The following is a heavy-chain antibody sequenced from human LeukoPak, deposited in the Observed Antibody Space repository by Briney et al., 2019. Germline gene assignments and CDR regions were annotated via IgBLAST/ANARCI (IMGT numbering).Heavy chain of an antibody. CDR3: ARHGPGVDTAMVMWLFDY. J-gene: IGHJ4*02. CDR1: GGSISSSSYY. CDR2: IYYSGST. V-gene: IGHV4-39*01. D-gene: IGHD5-18*01. Sequence: SETLSLTCTVSGGSISSSSYYWGWIRQPPGKGLEWIGSIYYSGSTYYNPSLKSRVTISVDTSKNQFSLKLSSVTAADTAVYYWARHGPGVDTAMVMWLFDYWGQGTLVTVSS.